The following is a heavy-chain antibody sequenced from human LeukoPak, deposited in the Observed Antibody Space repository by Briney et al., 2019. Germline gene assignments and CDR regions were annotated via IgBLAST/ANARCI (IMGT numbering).Heavy chain of an antibody. CDR2: IDPDDGET. Sequence: ASVKVSCKVSGYTLTELSMHWVRQAPGTGLEWMGGIDPDDGETIYAPKFQGRVTMTEDTSTDTAYMELSGLRSDDTAVYYCAAVSGSYTLLDCWGQGTPVTVSS. CDR1: GYTLTELS. D-gene: IGHD1-26*01. CDR3: AAVSGSYTLLDC. V-gene: IGHV1-24*01. J-gene: IGHJ4*02.